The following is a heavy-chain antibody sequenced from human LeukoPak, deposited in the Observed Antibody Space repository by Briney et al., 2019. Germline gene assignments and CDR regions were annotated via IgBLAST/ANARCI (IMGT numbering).Heavy chain of an antibody. CDR2: ISSSSSTI. D-gene: IGHD3-22*01. CDR3: ARAAVEVC. J-gene: IGHJ4*02. Sequence: GGSLRLSCAASGFTFSSYSMNWVRQAPGEGREWVSYISSSSSTIYYADSVKGRFTISKDKAKNSLYLQMNSLRAEATAVYYCARAAVEVCWGQGTLVTVSS. V-gene: IGHV3-48*01. CDR1: GFTFSSYS.